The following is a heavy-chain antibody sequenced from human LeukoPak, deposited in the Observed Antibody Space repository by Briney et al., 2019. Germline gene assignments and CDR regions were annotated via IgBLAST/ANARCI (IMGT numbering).Heavy chain of an antibody. CDR2: IRSEAYGGTP. Sequence: GESLRLSCTASGFTFGDYAMTWVRQAPGKGLEWVGFIRSEAYGGTPEYAASVKGRFTISRDDSKSIAYLQMNSLKTEDTAVYYCTRDQTPYYWGQGTLVTVSS. CDR1: GFTFGDYA. V-gene: IGHV3-49*04. J-gene: IGHJ4*02. CDR3: TRDQTPYY.